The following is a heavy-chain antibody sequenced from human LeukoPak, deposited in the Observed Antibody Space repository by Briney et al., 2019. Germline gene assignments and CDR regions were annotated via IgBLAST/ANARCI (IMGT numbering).Heavy chain of an antibody. CDR2: ISYDGSNK. D-gene: IGHD5-12*01. CDR1: GFTFSSYA. CDR3: ARVHVYGGYGAFDY. V-gene: IGHV3-30*14. J-gene: IGHJ4*02. Sequence: GGSLRLSCAASGFTFSSYAMHWVRQAPGKGLEWVAVISYDGSNKYYADSVKGRFTISRDNSKNTLYLQMNSLRAEDTAVYYCARVHVYGGYGAFDYWGQGTLVTVSS.